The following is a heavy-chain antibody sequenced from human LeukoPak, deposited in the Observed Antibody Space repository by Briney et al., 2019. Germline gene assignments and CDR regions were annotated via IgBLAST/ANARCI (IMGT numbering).Heavy chain of an antibody. CDR1: GYSFTSYG. D-gene: IGHD3-10*01. J-gene: IGHJ4*02. Sequence: GASVKVSCKASGYSFTSYGISWVRQAPGQGLEWMGWISAYNGKTNHAQKLQGRVTLTTDTSTSTAYMELRSLRSDDTAVYYCARDGMVRGVNPFDYWGQGTLVTVSS. CDR3: ARDGMVRGVNPFDY. CDR2: ISAYNGKT. V-gene: IGHV1-18*01.